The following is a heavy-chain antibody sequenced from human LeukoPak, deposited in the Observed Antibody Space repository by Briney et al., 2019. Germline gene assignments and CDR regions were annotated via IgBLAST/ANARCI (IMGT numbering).Heavy chain of an antibody. D-gene: IGHD3-10*01. Sequence: ASVKASCKASGYTFTGYYIHWVRQAPGQGLKSMGWINPDSGGTRYAQKFQGRVTMTRDTSISTAYMELSRLRSDDTAVYYCARRDPAGLRDFDYWGQGTLVTVSS. CDR2: INPDSGGT. V-gene: IGHV1-2*02. CDR1: GYTFTGYY. CDR3: ARRDPAGLRDFDY. J-gene: IGHJ4*02.